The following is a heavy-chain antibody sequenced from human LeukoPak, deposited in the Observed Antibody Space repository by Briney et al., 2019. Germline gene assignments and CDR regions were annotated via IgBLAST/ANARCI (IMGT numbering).Heavy chain of an antibody. CDR2: INHSGST. CDR1: GGSFSGYY. CDR3: QWRHDAFDI. V-gene: IGHV4-34*01. Sequence: PSETLSLTCAVYGGSFSGYYWSWIRQPPGKGLEWIGEINHSGSTNYNPSLKSRVTISVDTSKNQFSLKLSSVTAADTAVYYCQWRHDAFDIWGQGTMVTVSS. D-gene: IGHD5-18*01. J-gene: IGHJ3*02.